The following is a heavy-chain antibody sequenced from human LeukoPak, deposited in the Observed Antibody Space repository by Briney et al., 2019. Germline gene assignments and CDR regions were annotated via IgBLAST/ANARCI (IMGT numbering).Heavy chain of an antibody. D-gene: IGHD6-19*01. CDR1: GFTFSSYS. CDR2: ISSSSSTI. CDR3: ARGPYSSGRYHGGYYYYYYMDV. V-gene: IGHV3-48*02. J-gene: IGHJ6*03. Sequence: GGSLRLSCAASGFTFSSYSMTWVRQAPGEGLEWVSYISSSSSTIYYADSVKGRFTISRDNAKNSLYLQMNSLRDEDTAVYYCARGPYSSGRYHGGYYYYYYMDVWGKGTTVTVSS.